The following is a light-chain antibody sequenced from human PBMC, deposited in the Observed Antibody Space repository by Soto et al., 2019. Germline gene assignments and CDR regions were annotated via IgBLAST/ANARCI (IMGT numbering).Light chain of an antibody. CDR3: AAWDDSLNGYV. CDR1: SSNIGSNT. V-gene: IGLV1-44*01. CDR2: SNN. J-gene: IGLJ1*01. Sequence: QSVRTRPPSASGTPGQRVTISCSGSSSNIGSNTVNWYQQLPGTAPKLLIYSNNQRPSGVPDRFSGSKSGTSASLAISGLQSEDEADYYCAAWDDSLNGYVFGTGTKVTVL.